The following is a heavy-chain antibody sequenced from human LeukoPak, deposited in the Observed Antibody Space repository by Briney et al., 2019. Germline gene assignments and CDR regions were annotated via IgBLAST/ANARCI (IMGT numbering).Heavy chain of an antibody. V-gene: IGHV4-61*01. J-gene: IGHJ4*02. CDR2: IYYSGST. CDR1: GGSISGGSYY. CDR3: VRGEYGLFDY. D-gene: IGHD2/OR15-2a*01. Sequence: IPSQTLSLXCTVSGGSISGGSYYWSWIRQPPGKGLEWIGYIYYSGSTKYNLSLKSRVTISVDTSKNQLSLKLSSVTAADTAVYYCVRGEYGLFDYWGQGTLVTVSS.